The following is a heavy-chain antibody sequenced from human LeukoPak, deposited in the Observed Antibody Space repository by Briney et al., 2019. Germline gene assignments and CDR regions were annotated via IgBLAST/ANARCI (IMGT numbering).Heavy chain of an antibody. CDR1: GGSISSGDYY. J-gene: IGHJ4*02. Sequence: SETLPLTCTVSGGSISSGDYYWGWIRQPPGKGLEWIGYIYYSGSTYYNPSLKSRVTISVDTSKNQFSLKLSSVTAADTAVYYCAREFEAANYDYWGQGTLVTVSS. V-gene: IGHV4-30-4*01. D-gene: IGHD6-25*01. CDR3: AREFEAANYDY. CDR2: IYYSGST.